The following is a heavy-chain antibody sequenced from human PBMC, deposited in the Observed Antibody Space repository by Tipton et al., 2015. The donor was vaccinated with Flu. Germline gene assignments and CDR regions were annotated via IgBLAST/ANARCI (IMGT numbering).Heavy chain of an antibody. CDR3: AREAYGSGSYEFWFDP. CDR1: GGSISSSSYY. J-gene: IGHJ5*02. V-gene: IGHV4-39*06. CDR2: IYYSGST. Sequence: TLSLTCTVSGGSISSSSYYWGWIRQPPGKGLEWIGSIYYSGSTYYNPSLKSRVTISVDTSKNQFPLKLSSVTAADMAVYYCAREAYGSGSYEFWFDPWGQGTLVTVSS. D-gene: IGHD3-10*01.